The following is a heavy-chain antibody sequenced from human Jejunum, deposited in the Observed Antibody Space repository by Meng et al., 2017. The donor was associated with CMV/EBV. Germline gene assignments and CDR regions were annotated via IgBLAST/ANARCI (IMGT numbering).Heavy chain of an antibody. Sequence: SGFGFGYHVMGWVRQAPGKGLEWLGCIKSKAHGGATEYATAVEGRITISRDELKSIAYLQINSLQAEDTAMYYCSFWSGYQYLENWGQGSLVTVSS. CDR2: IKSKAHGGAT. V-gene: IGHV3-49*04. CDR3: SFWSGYQYLEN. J-gene: IGHJ4*02. D-gene: IGHD3-3*01. CDR1: GFGFGYHV.